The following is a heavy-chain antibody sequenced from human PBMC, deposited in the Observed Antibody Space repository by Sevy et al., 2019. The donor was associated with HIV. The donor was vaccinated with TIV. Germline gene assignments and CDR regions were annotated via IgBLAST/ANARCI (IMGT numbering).Heavy chain of an antibody. J-gene: IGHJ4*02. Sequence: GGSLRLSCAASGFTFSDYGMHWVRQTPGKGLEWVAVIWYDGSTKYYADSAKGRFTISRDNSKNTLYLQMNSLRAEDTAVYYCARDKLLPVMVSMVRGALSYYFDYWGQGTLVTVSS. CDR3: ARDKLLPVMVSMVRGALSYYFDY. CDR2: IWYDGSTK. CDR1: GFTFSDYG. D-gene: IGHD3-10*01. V-gene: IGHV3-33*01.